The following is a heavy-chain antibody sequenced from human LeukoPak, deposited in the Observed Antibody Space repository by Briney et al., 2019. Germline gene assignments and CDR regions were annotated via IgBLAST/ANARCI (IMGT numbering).Heavy chain of an antibody. J-gene: IGHJ4*02. CDR2: IYTSGST. D-gene: IGHD1-7*01. V-gene: IGHV4-4*07. CDR3: ARTKEYNWNYRYYFDY. Sequence: SETLSLTCTVSGGSISSYYWSWIRQPAGKGLEWIGRIYTSGSTNYSPSLKSRVTVSLDTSKNQLSLFLTSVTAADTAMYYCARTKEYNWNYRYYFDYWGQGTLVTVSS. CDR1: GGSISSYY.